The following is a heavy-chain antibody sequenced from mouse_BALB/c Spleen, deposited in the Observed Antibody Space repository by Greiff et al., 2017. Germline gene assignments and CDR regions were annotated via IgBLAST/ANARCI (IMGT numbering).Heavy chain of an antibody. CDR1: GYSITSDYA. CDR2: ISYSGST. V-gene: IGHV3-2*02. D-gene: IGHD2-1*01. J-gene: IGHJ3*01. CDR3: APFYGNYDWFAY. Sequence: DVKLQESGPGLVKPSQSLSLTCTVTGYSITSDYAWNWIRQFPGNTLEWMGYISYSGSTSYNPSLKSRISITRDTSKNQFFLQLNSVTTEDTATYYCAPFYGNYDWFAYWGQGTLVTVSA.